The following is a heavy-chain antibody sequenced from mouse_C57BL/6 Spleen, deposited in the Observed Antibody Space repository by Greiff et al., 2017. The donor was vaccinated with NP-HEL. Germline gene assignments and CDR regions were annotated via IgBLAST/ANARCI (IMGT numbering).Heavy chain of an antibody. D-gene: IGHD2-4*01. CDR3: ARKGDYDGDYAMDY. J-gene: IGHJ4*01. CDR1: GFSLTSYA. Sequence: VQLQQSGPGLVAPSQSLSITCTVSGFSLTSYAISWVRQPPGKGLEWLGVIWTGGGTNYNSALKSRLSISKDNSKSQVFLKMNSLQTDDTARYYCARKGDYDGDYAMDYWGQGTSVTVSS. V-gene: IGHV2-9-1*01. CDR2: IWTGGGT.